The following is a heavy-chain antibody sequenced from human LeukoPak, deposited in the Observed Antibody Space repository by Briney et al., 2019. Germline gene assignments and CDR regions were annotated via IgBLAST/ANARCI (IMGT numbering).Heavy chain of an antibody. D-gene: IGHD5-24*01. CDR1: GGPFSGYY. J-gene: IGHJ4*02. V-gene: IGHV4-34*01. CDR2: IHSSGST. CDR3: ARGNMATNWLY. Sequence: SETLSLTCAVYGGPFSGYYWSWIRQPPGKGLEWIGYIHSSGSTYYNPSLNSRVSMSVDTSKNHFSLELSSLTAADTAVYYCARGNMATNWLYWGQGTLVTVSS.